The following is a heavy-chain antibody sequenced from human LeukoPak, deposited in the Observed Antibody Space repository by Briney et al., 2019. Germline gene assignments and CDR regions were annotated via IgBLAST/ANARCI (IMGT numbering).Heavy chain of an antibody. J-gene: IGHJ6*02. CDR1: GFTFSSYA. CDR2: ISGSGGST. V-gene: IGHV3-23*01. CDR3: ARSVVGAPRYYYYGMDV. D-gene: IGHD1-26*01. Sequence: GGSLRLSCAASGFTFSSYAMSWVRQAPGKGLEWVSAISGSGGSTYYADSVKGRFTISRDNSKNTLYLQMNSLRAEDTAVYYCARSVVGAPRYYYYGMDVWGQGTTVTVSS.